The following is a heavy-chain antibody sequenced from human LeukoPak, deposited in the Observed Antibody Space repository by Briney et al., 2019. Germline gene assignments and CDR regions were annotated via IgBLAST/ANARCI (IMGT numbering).Heavy chain of an antibody. J-gene: IGHJ5*02. Sequence: GGSLRLSCAASGFTFSSYAMSWVRQAPGKGLEWVSAISSSGGSTYYADSVKGRFTISRDNSKNTLYLQMNSLRAEDTAVYYCAKGGLLVVPAAMFTWGQGTLVTVSS. CDR3: AKGGLLVVPAAMFT. D-gene: IGHD2-2*01. V-gene: IGHV3-23*01. CDR2: ISSSGGST. CDR1: GFTFSSYA.